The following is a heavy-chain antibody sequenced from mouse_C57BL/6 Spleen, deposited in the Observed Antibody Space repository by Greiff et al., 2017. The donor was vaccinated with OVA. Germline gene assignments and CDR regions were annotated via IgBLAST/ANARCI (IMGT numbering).Heavy chain of an antibody. CDR1: GYTFTSYW. D-gene: IGHD2-3*01. CDR2: IDPNSGGT. Sequence: VQLQQPGAELVKPGASVKLSCKASGYTFTSYWMHWVKQRPGRGLEWIGRIDPNSGGTKYNEKFKSKATLTVDKPSSTAYMQFSNLTSEDSAVYDCACVYDGYYPYYFDDWGQGTTLTVSS. CDR3: ACVYDGYYPYYFDD. V-gene: IGHV1-62-3*01. J-gene: IGHJ2*01.